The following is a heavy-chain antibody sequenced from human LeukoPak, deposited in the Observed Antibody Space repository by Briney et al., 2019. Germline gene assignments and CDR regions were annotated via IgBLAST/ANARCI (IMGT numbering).Heavy chain of an antibody. CDR1: GGSISSYY. D-gene: IGHD2-2*01. V-gene: IGHV4-4*07. CDR3: ARDAYCSSTSCYFDY. CDR2: IYTSGST. J-gene: IGHJ4*02. Sequence: SETLSLTCTVSGGSISSYYWSWIRQPAGKGLEWIGRIYTSGSTNYNPSLKSRVTMSVDTSKNQFSLKLSSVTAADTAVYYCARDAYCSSTSCYFDYWGQGTLVTVSS.